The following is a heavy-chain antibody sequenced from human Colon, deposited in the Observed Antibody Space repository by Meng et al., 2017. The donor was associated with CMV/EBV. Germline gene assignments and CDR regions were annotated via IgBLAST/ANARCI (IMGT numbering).Heavy chain of an antibody. CDR3: AKDAGISAVGKGWIDP. CDR1: GFLFSRYG. Sequence: GESLKISCVASGFLFSRYGMHWVRQAPGKGLEWVTFIRFDGSAEYYADSVKGRFSISRDNAKNTVYLQMNSLRPEDSAVYYCAKDAGISAVGKGWIDPWGQGTLVTVSS. J-gene: IGHJ5*02. D-gene: IGHD6-13*01. CDR2: IRFDGSAE. V-gene: IGHV3-30*02.